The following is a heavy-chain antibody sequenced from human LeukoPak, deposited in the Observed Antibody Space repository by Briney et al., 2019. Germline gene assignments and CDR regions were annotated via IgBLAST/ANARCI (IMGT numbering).Heavy chain of an antibody. J-gene: IGHJ4*02. CDR2: IYTSGST. V-gene: IGHV4-4*09. D-gene: IGHD3-22*01. CDR1: GGSISSYY. CDR3: ASLSWRYYDSSGYFDY. Sequence: SETLSLTCTVSGGSISSYYWSWIRQPPGKGLEWIGYIYTSGSTNYNPSLKSRVTISVDTSKNQFSLKLSSVTAADTAVYYCASLSWRYYDSSGYFDYWGQGTLVTVSS.